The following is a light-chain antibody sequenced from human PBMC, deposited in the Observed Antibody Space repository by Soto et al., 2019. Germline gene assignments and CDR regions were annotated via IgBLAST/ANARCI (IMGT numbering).Light chain of an antibody. CDR3: SSYTSSSTLLV. CDR2: DVS. J-gene: IGLJ2*01. V-gene: IGLV2-14*01. CDR1: SSDVGGYNY. Sequence: QSALTQPASVSGSPGQSITISCTGTSSDVGGYNYVSWYQQHPGKAPKLMIYDVSNRPSGVSNRFSGSKSGNTASLTISGLRADDEADCYCSSYTSSSTLLVFGGGTKRTVL.